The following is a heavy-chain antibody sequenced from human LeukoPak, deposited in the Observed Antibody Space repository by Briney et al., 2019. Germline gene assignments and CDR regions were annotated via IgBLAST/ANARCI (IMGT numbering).Heavy chain of an antibody. CDR1: GFTSSTYT. J-gene: IGHJ6*02. CDR2: INGDGRYI. CDR3: ARDRSSYYDFWSGYYTGYYYYGMDV. V-gene: IGHV3-21*01. D-gene: IGHD3-3*01. Sequence: GGSLRLSCAASGFTSSTYTMNWVRQAPGKGLEWVSSINGDGRYIYYADSMKGRFAISRDNAKNSLYLQMNSLRAEDTAVYYCARDRSSYYDFWSGYYTGYYYYGMDVWGQGTTVTVSS.